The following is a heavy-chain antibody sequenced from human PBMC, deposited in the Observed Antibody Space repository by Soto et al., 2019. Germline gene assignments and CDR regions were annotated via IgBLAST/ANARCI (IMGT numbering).Heavy chain of an antibody. CDR1: GGSISSYY. V-gene: IGHV4-59*01. J-gene: IGHJ5*02. CDR3: ARDRDWFDP. Sequence: SETLSLTCTVSGGSISSYYWSWIRQPPGKGLEWIGYIYYSGSTNYNPSLKSRVTISVDTSKNQFSLKLSSVTAADTAVYYCARDRDWFDPWGQGTLVTVSS. CDR2: IYYSGST.